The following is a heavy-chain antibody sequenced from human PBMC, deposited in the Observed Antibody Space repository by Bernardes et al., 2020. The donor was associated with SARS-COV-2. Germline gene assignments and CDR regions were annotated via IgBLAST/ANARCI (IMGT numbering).Heavy chain of an antibody. Sequence: VQVSCKTSVYTFTAYYMHWVRQAPGQGLEWMGWSNPSRGITNYAQNFQGRVTMTRDTSITTAYMELSGLKSDDTAVYYCARGPVGTPDFWGQGTLVTVSS. D-gene: IGHD1-26*01. CDR2: SNPSRGIT. V-gene: IGHV1-2*02. CDR1: VYTFTAYY. CDR3: ARGPVGTPDF. J-gene: IGHJ4*02.